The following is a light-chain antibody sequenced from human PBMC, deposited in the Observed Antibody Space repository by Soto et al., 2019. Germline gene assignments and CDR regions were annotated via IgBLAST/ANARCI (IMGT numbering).Light chain of an antibody. CDR1: SSDVGGYNY. CDR3: SSYTTSGTPV. J-gene: IGLJ3*02. CDR2: EVS. V-gene: IGLV2-14*01. Sequence: QSALTQPASVSGSPGQSITISCTGTSSDVGGYNYLSWYQQNPGKAPKVMIYEVSNRPSGVSNRFSGSKSGNTASLTISGLHAEDEAEYYCSSYTTSGTPVFGGGTKLTVL.